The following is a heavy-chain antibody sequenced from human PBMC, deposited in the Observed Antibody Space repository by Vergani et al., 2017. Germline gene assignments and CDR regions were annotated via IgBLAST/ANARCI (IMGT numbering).Heavy chain of an antibody. CDR1: GDSMNTYY. D-gene: IGHD3-3*01. CDR2: IYDSGDT. CDR3: VRRDFWVGPRTFDF. J-gene: IGHJ3*01. V-gene: IGHV4-59*08. Sequence: QVQLQESGPGLVKPSETLSLTCSVSGDSMNTYYWTWIRQPPGKGLEWIGYIYDSGDTKYNPSLKSRVTMSVDNSKRHFSLHVTSVTAADSAMYYCVRRDFWVGPRTFDFWGAGTPVTVSS.